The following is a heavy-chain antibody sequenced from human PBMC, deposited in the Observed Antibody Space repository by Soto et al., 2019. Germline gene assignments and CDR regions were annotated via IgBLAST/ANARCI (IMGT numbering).Heavy chain of an antibody. D-gene: IGHD2-21*02. CDR2: ISAYNGNT. CDR1: GYTFTSYG. CDR3: ARDPGGDTGYVWFDP. V-gene: IGHV1-18*01. J-gene: IGHJ5*02. Sequence: ASLKVSCKASGYTFTSYGISWVRQAPGQGLEWMGWISAYNGNTNYAQKLQGRVTMTTDTSTSTAYMELRSLRSDDTAVYYCARDPGGDTGYVWFDPWGQGTLVTVSS.